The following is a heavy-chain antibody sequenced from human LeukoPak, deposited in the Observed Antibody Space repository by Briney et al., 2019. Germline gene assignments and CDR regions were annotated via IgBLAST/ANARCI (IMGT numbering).Heavy chain of an antibody. CDR1: GFTFSSYS. CDR3: AREGGALDY. D-gene: IGHD3-16*01. CDR2: ISSSSSTI. Sequence: GGSLRLSCAASGFTFSSYSMNWVRQAPGKGLEWVSYISSSSSTIYYADSVKGRFTISRDNAKNSLYLQMNSLRAEDTAVYYCAREGGALDYWGRGTLVTVSS. V-gene: IGHV3-48*01. J-gene: IGHJ4*02.